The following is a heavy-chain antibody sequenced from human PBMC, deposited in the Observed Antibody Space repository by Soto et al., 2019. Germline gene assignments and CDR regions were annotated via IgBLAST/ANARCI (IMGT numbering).Heavy chain of an antibody. J-gene: IGHJ6*01. D-gene: IGHD5-18*01. CDR1: GFTFSSYG. CDR2: IWYDGSNK. CDR3: ARDINQLWHPYTMDV. Sequence: LRLSCAASGFTFSSYGIHWVRPAPCKGLEWVAVIWYDGSNKYYGDSVRGRFTISRDNSDNTLYLQMNSLRAEDTAVYYCARDINQLWHPYTMDVWGQGT. V-gene: IGHV3-33*01.